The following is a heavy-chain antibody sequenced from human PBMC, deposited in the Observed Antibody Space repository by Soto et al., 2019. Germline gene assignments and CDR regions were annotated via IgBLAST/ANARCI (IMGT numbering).Heavy chain of an antibody. CDR2: INSDGIIT. D-gene: IGHD6-19*01. Sequence: EVQLVESGGGLVQPGGSLRLSCAASGFTFSTYWMHWVRQAPGKGLVWVSRINSDGIITNYADSVRGRFTISRDNAKNTPYLQMTSLRAEDTAVYYCARDRSGGRYGTGFDPWGQGTLVTVSS. J-gene: IGHJ5*02. CDR3: ARDRSGGRYGTGFDP. CDR1: GFTFSTYW. V-gene: IGHV3-74*01.